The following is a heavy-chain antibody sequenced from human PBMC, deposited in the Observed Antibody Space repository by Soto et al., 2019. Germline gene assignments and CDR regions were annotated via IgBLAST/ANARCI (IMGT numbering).Heavy chain of an antibody. CDR2: IKQEGREK. CDR1: GFTCGAVG. J-gene: IGHJ4*02. CDR3: ARDGPHISIFGYGDY. V-gene: IGHV3-7*01. Sequence: GGSLRLSCAAAGFTCGAVGRSWIRHAPGKGLEWVASIKQEGREKWYADSVKGRFTISRDNFKNSLYLQMSSLRADDTAVYYCARDGPHISIFGYGDYWGQGNLVTVSS. D-gene: IGHD3-3*01.